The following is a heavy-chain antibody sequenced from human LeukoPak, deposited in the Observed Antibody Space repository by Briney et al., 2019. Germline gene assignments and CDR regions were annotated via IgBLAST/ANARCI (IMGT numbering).Heavy chain of an antibody. CDR2: INYFGST. Sequence: PSETLSLTCSVSGGSISSSRYYWGWIRQPPGKGLEWIGSINYFGSTYYNPSLKSRVTISVDTSKNQFSLKLSSVTAADTAVYYCARRPRDLAAAGMCFDYWGQGTLVTVSS. CDR1: GGSISSSRYY. CDR3: ARRPRDLAAAGMCFDY. V-gene: IGHV4-39*01. D-gene: IGHD6-13*01. J-gene: IGHJ4*02.